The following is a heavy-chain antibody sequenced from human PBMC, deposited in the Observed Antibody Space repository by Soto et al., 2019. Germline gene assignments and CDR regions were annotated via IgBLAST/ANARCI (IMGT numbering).Heavy chain of an antibody. CDR1: GGSISSFS. J-gene: IGHJ4*02. V-gene: IGHV4-4*07. CDR2: IYSGGRN. CDR3: ARGSSRWDY. D-gene: IGHD6-13*01. Sequence: SDTLSLTFTVSGGSISSFSWSWIRQPAGKGLEWIGRIYSGGRNNYNPSLKSRVTMSVDTSKNKFSLRLSSVTAADTAMYYCARGSSRWDYWGQGNLVTVS.